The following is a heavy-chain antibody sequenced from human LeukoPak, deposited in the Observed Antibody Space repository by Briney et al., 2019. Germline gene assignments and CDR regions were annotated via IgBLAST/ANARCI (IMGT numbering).Heavy chain of an antibody. CDR3: AKYGPGFGVVIEYFMGV. V-gene: IGHV3-23*01. D-gene: IGHD3-3*01. CDR2: ISASGLDT. CDR1: GFDFTAYG. J-gene: IGHJ6*03. Sequence: PGGSLRLSCAASGFDFTAYGMSWVRQAPGKGLEWVSGISASGLDTYYADSVTGRFTISRDNSKNTVYLLMNSLRAEDSAMYYCAKYGPGFGVVIEYFMGVWGKGTRVTVSS.